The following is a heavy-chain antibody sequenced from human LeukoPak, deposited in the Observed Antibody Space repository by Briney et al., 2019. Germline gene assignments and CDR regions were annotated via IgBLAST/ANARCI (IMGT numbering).Heavy chain of an antibody. Sequence: QPGGSLRLSCVASGFIFDNSDMSWVRQAPGRGLEWVSFIRASGGRTYYANSLKGRFSISRDNSKNTLYLQINSLRADDTALYFCATVSVMAWTGRDYYFHQWGQGTLVTVSS. J-gene: IGHJ4*02. CDR3: ATVSVMAWTGRDYYFHQ. CDR2: IRASGGRT. V-gene: IGHV3-23*01. CDR1: GFIFDNSD. D-gene: IGHD3/OR15-3a*01.